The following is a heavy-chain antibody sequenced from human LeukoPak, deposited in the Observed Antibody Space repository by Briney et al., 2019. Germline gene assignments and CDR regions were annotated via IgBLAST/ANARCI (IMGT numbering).Heavy chain of an antibody. J-gene: IGHJ3*02. CDR2: MNPNSGNT. V-gene: IGHV1-8*03. CDR3: ARAGEPDHMVVSRGGVLTFDI. CDR1: GYTFTSYG. D-gene: IGHD7-27*01. Sequence: GASVRVSCKASGYTFTSYGINWVRQAPGQGLEWVGSMNPNSGNTGYAQKFQGRVTITRNTSISTAYMELSSLRSEDTAVYYCARAGEPDHMVVSRGGVLTFDIWGQGTMVTVSS.